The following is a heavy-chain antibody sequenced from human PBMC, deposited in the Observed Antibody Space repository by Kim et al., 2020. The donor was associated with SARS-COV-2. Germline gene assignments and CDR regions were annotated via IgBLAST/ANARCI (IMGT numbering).Heavy chain of an antibody. CDR2: YV. D-gene: IGHD3-9*01. V-gene: IGHV3-21*01. Sequence: YVYDADAAKGRFTISRDNAKSSLFLQMNSVRVEDTGVYYCARFEGYGMDVWGQGTTVTVSS. J-gene: IGHJ6*02. CDR3: ARFEGYGMDV.